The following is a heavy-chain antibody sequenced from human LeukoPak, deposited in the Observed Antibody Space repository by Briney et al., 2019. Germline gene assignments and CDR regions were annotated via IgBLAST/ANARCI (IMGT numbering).Heavy chain of an antibody. V-gene: IGHV1-18*01. CDR3: ARAITTFGVVIEDFDY. D-gene: IGHD3-3*01. Sequence: ASVKVSCKASGYTFTSYGISWVRQAPGQGLEWMGWISAYNGNTNYAQKLQGRVTMTTDTSTSTAYMELRSLRSDDTAVYYCARAITTFGVVIEDFDYWGQGTLVTVSS. CDR2: ISAYNGNT. CDR1: GYTFTSYG. J-gene: IGHJ4*02.